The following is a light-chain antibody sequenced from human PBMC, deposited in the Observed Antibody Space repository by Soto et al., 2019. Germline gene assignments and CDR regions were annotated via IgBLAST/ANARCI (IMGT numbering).Light chain of an antibody. CDR3: TSYAGGNNV. CDR1: STDVGGYDY. V-gene: IGLV2-8*01. J-gene: IGLJ1*01. CDR2: EVN. Sequence: QSVLTQPPSASGSPGQSVTISCTGTSTDVGGYDYVSWYQQHPGKVPKLMIYEVNKRPSGVPDRFSGSKSVNTASLTVSGLQPEDEADYYCTSYAGGNNVFGTGTKLTVL.